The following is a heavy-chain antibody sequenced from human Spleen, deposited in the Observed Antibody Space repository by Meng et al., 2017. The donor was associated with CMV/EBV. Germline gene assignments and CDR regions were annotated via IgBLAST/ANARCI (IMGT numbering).Heavy chain of an antibody. CDR3: ARGDTAIFVNYYYYGVDV. J-gene: IGHJ6*02. V-gene: IGHV3-30-3*01. Sequence: GEPLKISCAASGFTFSDYYMTWIRQAPGKGLEWVAVISYDGSNKYYADSVKGRFTISRDNAKNTLYLQVNSLRAEDTAVYYCARGDTAIFVNYYYYGVDVWGQGTTVTVSS. D-gene: IGHD5-18*01. CDR2: ISYDGSNK. CDR1: GFTFSDYY.